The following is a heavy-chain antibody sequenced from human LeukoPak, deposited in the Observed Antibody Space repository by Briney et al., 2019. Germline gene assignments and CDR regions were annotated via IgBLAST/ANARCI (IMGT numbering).Heavy chain of an antibody. D-gene: IGHD6-13*01. Sequence: PGGSLRLSCAASGFTFSSYSMNWVRQAPGKGLEWVSAISGSGGSTYYADSVKGRFTISRDNSKNTPYLQMNSLRAEDTAVYYCAKDRFDSSSWGSFDYWGQGTLVTVSS. CDR3: AKDRFDSSSWGSFDY. J-gene: IGHJ4*02. CDR1: GFTFSSYS. CDR2: ISGSGGST. V-gene: IGHV3-23*01.